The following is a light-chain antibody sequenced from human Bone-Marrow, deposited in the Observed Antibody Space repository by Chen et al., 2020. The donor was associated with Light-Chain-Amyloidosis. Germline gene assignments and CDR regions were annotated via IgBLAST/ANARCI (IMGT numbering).Light chain of an antibody. J-gene: IGKJ3*01. CDR1: QSLLHSNGYNY. V-gene: IGKV2-28*01. CDR2: MVS. CDR3: MRAIDTPFT. Sequence: DIVMTQSPLSLPVTPGEPASISCRSSQSLLHSNGYNYLDWYLQKPGQSPQLLIYMVSNRASGVPYRFSVSVSGTEITLKISRVEAEDVGVYYCMRAIDTPFTFGPGTKVDIK.